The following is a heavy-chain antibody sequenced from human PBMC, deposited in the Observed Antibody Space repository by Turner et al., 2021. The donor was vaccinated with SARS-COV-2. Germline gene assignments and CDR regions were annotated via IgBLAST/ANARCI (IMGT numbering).Heavy chain of an antibody. D-gene: IGHD4-17*01. Sequence: QVQLVESGGGVVQPGRSLRLSCAASGVTFSSHGMHWVRQAPGKGLEWVAVIWYDGSNKYYADSVKGRLTISRDNSKNTLYLQMNSLRAEDTAVYYCAREGDYGGNSGGFDYWGQGTLVTVSS. CDR3: AREGDYGGNSGGFDY. V-gene: IGHV3-33*01. CDR2: IWYDGSNK. CDR1: GVTFSSHG. J-gene: IGHJ4*02.